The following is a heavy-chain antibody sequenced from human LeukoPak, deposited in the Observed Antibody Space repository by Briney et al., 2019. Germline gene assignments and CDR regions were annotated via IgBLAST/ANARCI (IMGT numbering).Heavy chain of an antibody. Sequence: PGGSLRLSCAASGFTFSSYWIHWVRQPHGKGLVWVSRISGDGSNTNYADSVKGRFTISRDNAKNTLYLQMDSLRAEDTAVYYCASAVADTRNALDIWGRGTTVTVSS. CDR2: ISGDGSNT. J-gene: IGHJ3*02. V-gene: IGHV3-74*01. CDR3: ASAVADTRNALDI. D-gene: IGHD6-19*01. CDR1: GFTFSSYW.